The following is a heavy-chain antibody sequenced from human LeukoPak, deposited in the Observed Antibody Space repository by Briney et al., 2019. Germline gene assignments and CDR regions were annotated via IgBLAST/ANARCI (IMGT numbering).Heavy chain of an antibody. CDR2: IRSKAYGGTT. CDR1: GFTFGDYA. J-gene: IGHJ3*02. Sequence: GGSLRLSCTASGFTFGDYAMSWVRQAPGKGLEWVGFIRSKAYGGTTEYAASVKGRCTISRDDSKSIAYLQMKSMKTADPALYSCTRDGDSDIVVVPAQHAFDIWGQGTMVTVSS. CDR3: TRDGDSDIVVVPAQHAFDI. V-gene: IGHV3-49*04. D-gene: IGHD2-2*01.